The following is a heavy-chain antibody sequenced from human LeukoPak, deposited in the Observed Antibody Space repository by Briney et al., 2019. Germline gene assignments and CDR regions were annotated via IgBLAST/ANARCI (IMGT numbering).Heavy chain of an antibody. V-gene: IGHV3-11*06. CDR3: ARASRQRVRYFDY. Sequence: GGSLRLSCTASGFVFSDCYMTWIRQTPGTGLEWLSYISTTSAYTNYADSVRGRFTISRDNAKNSLYLQMNSLRAEDTAVYYCARASRQRVRYFDYWGEGTVVTVSS. J-gene: IGHJ4*02. D-gene: IGHD3-10*02. CDR2: ISTTSAYT. CDR1: GFVFSDCY.